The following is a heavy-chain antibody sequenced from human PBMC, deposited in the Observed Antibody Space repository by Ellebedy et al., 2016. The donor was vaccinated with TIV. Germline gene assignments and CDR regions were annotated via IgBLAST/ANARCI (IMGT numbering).Heavy chain of an antibody. J-gene: IGHJ6*02. D-gene: IGHD1-26*01. CDR3: AKDMVFGDGKWEIDV. CDR2: ISYDDSAI. Sequence: PGGSLRLSCAASGFTFSTYSMHWVRQALGKGLEWVAVISYDDSAIFYADSVKGRFTISRDNSRSTLYLQMNSLRAEDSAVYYCAKDMVFGDGKWEIDVWGQGTTVTVSS. CDR1: GFTFSTYS. V-gene: IGHV3-30*18.